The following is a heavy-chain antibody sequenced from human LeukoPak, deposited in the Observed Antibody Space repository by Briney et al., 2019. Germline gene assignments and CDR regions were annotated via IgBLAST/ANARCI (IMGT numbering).Heavy chain of an antibody. CDR1: GYTFSTYW. CDR3: TRDTFGARDS. CDR2: INEDGSST. V-gene: IGHV3-74*01. J-gene: IGHJ4*02. Sequence: GGSLRLSCAASGYTFSTYWMHWVRQGPGKGLVWVSRINEDGSSTSYAESVRGRFTISRDSAKNTLYLQMNSLRAEDTAVYYYTRDTFGARDSWGQGTPVTVSS. D-gene: IGHD3-10*01.